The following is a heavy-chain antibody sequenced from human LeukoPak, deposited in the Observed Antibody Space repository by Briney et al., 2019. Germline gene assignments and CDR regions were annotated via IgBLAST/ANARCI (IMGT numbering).Heavy chain of an antibody. CDR1: GGSISSGGYY. J-gene: IGHJ6*02. CDR2: IYYSGST. CDR3: ARDSFLDYYYGMDV. Sequence: PSQTLSLTCTVSGGSISSGGYYWSWIRQHPGKGLEWIGYIYYSGSTYYNPSLKSRVTIPVDTSKNQFSLKLSSVTAADTAVYYCARDSFLDYYYGMDVWGQGTTVTVSS. V-gene: IGHV4-31*03. D-gene: IGHD2/OR15-2a*01.